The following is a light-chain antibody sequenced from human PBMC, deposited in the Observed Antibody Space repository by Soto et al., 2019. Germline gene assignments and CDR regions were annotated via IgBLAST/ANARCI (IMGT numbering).Light chain of an antibody. V-gene: IGKV3-20*01. CDR1: QSVRSNS. CDR2: AAS. Sequence: EIVLTQSPGTLSLSPGERAALSCRASQSVRSNSLAWYQQKPGQAPTLLIYAASYRATGIPDRFTGSGSGTDFTLTISSLEPEDSAVYYCQQYSTTPRTFGQGTKVEIK. J-gene: IGKJ1*01. CDR3: QQYSTTPRT.